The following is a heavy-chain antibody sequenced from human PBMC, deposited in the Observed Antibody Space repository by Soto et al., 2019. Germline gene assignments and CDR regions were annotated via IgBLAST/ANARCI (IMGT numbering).Heavy chain of an antibody. CDR2: IYYSGST. CDR3: ARTNYYYGSGSYYKNRIWFDP. J-gene: IGHJ5*02. D-gene: IGHD3-10*01. Sequence: SETLSLTCTVSGGSISSGGYYWSWIRQHPGKGLEWIGYIYYSGSTYYNPSLESRVTISVDTSKNQFSLKLSSVTAADTAVYYCARTNYYYGSGSYYKNRIWFDPWGQGTLVTV. V-gene: IGHV4-31*03. CDR1: GGSISSGGYY.